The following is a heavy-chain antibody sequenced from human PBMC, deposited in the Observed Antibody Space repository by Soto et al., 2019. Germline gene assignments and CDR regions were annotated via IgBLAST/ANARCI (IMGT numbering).Heavy chain of an antibody. CDR2: ISGSGGST. CDR3: AKDGGSGWYSRYFDY. J-gene: IGHJ4*02. D-gene: IGHD6-19*01. V-gene: IGHV3-23*01. CDR1: GFTFSSYA. Sequence: GGSLRLSCAASGFTFSSYAMSWVRQAPGKGLEWVSAISGSGGSTYYADSVKGRFTISRDNSKNTLYLQMNSLRAEDTAVYYCAKDGGSGWYSRYFDYWGQGTLVTVSS.